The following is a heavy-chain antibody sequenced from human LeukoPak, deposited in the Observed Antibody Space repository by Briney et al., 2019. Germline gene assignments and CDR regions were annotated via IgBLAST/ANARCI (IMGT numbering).Heavy chain of an antibody. D-gene: IGHD6-13*01. CDR1: GFTFSSYA. CDR2: ISGSGGST. V-gene: IGHV3-23*01. CDR3: AKVFYPAAGTGRVDFPFDY. Sequence: GGSLRLSCAASGFTFSSYAMSWVRQAPGKGLEWVSSISGSGGSTYYADSVKGRFTISGDNSKTTLYLQMNSLRAEDTAVYYCAKVFYPAAGTGRVDFPFDYWGQGTLVTVSS. J-gene: IGHJ4*02.